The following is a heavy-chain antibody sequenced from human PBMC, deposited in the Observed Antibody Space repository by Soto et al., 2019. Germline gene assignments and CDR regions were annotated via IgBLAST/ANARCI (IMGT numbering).Heavy chain of an antibody. CDR1: GDSISSGGYY. J-gene: IGHJ6*02. CDR3: AASCVGCGGFNYYGMDV. D-gene: IGHD2-21*01. Sequence: QVQLQESGPGLMKPSQTLSLTCTVSGDSISSGGYYWSWIRQHPGKGLEWIGYIYYSGSTYYNPSLKSRVTISVDTSKNQFSLRLSSVTAADTAVYYCAASCVGCGGFNYYGMDVWGQGTTVTVSS. CDR2: IYYSGST. V-gene: IGHV4-31*03.